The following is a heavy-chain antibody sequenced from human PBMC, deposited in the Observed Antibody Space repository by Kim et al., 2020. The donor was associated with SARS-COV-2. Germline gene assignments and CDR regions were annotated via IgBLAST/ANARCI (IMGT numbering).Heavy chain of an antibody. J-gene: IGHJ5*02. V-gene: IGHV1-46*01. CDR3: ARVRRGPFDP. Sequence: GSTTYAAKFQGRVIMTRDTSTSTVYMEVSSLTSEDTATFYCARVRRGPFDPWGQGTPVTVSS. D-gene: IGHD6-25*01. CDR2: GST.